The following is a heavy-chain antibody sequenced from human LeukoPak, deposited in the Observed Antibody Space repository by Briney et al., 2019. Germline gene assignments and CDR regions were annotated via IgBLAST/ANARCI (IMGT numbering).Heavy chain of an antibody. CDR3: ASSTPGAHCSSTSCLTPRIDY. CDR2: IIPIFGTA. V-gene: IGHV1-69*13. Sequence: ASVKVSCKASGGTFSSYAISWVRQAPGQGLEWMGGIIPIFGTANCAQKFQGRVTITADESTSTAYMELSSLRSEDTAVYYCASSTPGAHCSSTSCLTPRIDYWGQGTLVTVSS. CDR1: GGTFSSYA. D-gene: IGHD2-2*01. J-gene: IGHJ4*02.